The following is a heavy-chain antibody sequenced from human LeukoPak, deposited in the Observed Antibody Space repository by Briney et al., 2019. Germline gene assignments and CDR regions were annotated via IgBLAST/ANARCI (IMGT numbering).Heavy chain of an antibody. CDR2: INHSGST. CDR3: ATLAARRYNYYYYYMDV. Sequence: PSETLSLTCAVYGGSFSGYYWSWIRQPPGKGLEWIGEINHSGSTNYNPSLESRVTISVDTSKNQFSLKLSSVTAADTAVYYCATLAARRYNYYYYYMDVWGKGTTVTVSS. J-gene: IGHJ6*03. D-gene: IGHD6-6*01. V-gene: IGHV4-34*01. CDR1: GGSFSGYY.